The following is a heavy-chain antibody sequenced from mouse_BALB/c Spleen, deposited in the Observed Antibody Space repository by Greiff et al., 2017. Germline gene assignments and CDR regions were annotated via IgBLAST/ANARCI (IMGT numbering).Heavy chain of an antibody. CDR1: GYSITSGYY. V-gene: IGHV3-6*02. J-gene: IGHJ4*01. D-gene: IGHD1-1*01. CDR2: ISYDGSN. CDR3: ARGYYGYAMDY. Sequence: VQLKQSGPGLVKPSQSLSLTCSVTGYSITSGYYWNWIRQFPGNKLEWMGYISYDGSNNYNPSLKNRISITRDTSKNQFFLKLNSVTTEDTATYYCARGYYGYAMDYGGQGTSVTVSS.